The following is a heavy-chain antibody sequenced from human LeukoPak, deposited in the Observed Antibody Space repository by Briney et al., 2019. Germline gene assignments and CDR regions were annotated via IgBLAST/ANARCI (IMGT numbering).Heavy chain of an antibody. J-gene: IGHJ4*02. Sequence: GGSLRLSCAASGFTFSSYWMSWVRQAPGKGLEWVSVIYSGGSTYYADSVKGRFTISRDSSKNTFYLQMHSLRAEDTAVYYCARSEDRGVLTRADYWGQGTLVTVSS. CDR2: IYSGGST. V-gene: IGHV3-53*01. CDR3: ARSEDRGVLTRADY. D-gene: IGHD3-10*01. CDR1: GFTFSSYW.